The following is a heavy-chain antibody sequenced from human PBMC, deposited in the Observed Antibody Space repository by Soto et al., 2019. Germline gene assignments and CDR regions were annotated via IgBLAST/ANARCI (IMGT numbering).Heavy chain of an antibody. J-gene: IGHJ6*02. D-gene: IGHD3-9*01. V-gene: IGHV4-30-4*01. CDR1: RGSIRSGDYF. CDR2: ISSIGST. Sequence: PSETLSLTCTVSRGSIRSGDYFWSWIRQSPGKGLEWIGYISSIGSTYYNPSLKNRVSVSRDTSKNQFSLKLSSVTTTDTAVYYCARGLVLRPYYXPGMAVWAQGTTLTVS. CDR3: ARGLVLRPYYXPGMAV.